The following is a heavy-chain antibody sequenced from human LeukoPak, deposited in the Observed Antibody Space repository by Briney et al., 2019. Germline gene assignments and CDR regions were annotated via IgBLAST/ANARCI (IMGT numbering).Heavy chain of an antibody. CDR1: GGSFSGYY. D-gene: IGHD2-2*01. J-gene: IGHJ6*03. CDR2: INHSGST. CDR3: ARGRRGIVVVPARGLGNYYYYMDV. V-gene: IGHV4-34*01. Sequence: PSETLSLTCAVHGGSFSGYYWSWIRQPPGKGLEWIGEINHSGSTNYNPSLKSRVTISVDTSKNQFSLKLSSVTAADTAVYYCARGRRGIVVVPARGLGNYYYYMDVWGKGTTVTVSS.